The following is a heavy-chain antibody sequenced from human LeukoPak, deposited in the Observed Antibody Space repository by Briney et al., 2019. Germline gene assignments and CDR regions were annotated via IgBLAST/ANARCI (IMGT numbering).Heavy chain of an antibody. CDR3: ARDRYYYDSSGSYYFDF. V-gene: IGHV1-69*05. CDR1: GGTFSSYA. CDR2: IIPIFGTA. Sequence: SVKVSCKASGGTFSSYAISWVRQAPGQGLEWMGGIIPIFGTAIYAQRFQGRVTITTDESTSTAYMELSSLRSEDTAVYYCARDRYYYDSSGSYYFDFWGQGTLVTVSS. D-gene: IGHD3-22*01. J-gene: IGHJ4*02.